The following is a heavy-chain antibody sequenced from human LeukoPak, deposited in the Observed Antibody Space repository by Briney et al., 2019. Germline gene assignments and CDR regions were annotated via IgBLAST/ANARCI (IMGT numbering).Heavy chain of an antibody. CDR3: ARGLYSSSWWIHYYYYMDV. J-gene: IGHJ6*03. Sequence: GASVKVSCKASGGTFISYAISWVRQATGQGLEWMGWMNPNSGNTGYAQKFQGRVTMTRNTSISTAYMELSSLRSEDTAVYYCARGLYSSSWWIHYYYYMDVWGKGTTVTVSS. CDR2: MNPNSGNT. V-gene: IGHV1-8*02. CDR1: GGTFISYA. D-gene: IGHD6-13*01.